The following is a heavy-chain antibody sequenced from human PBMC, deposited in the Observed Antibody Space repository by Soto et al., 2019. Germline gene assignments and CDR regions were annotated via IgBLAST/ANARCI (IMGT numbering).Heavy chain of an antibody. Sequence: ASVKVSCKASGCTFTSYGVNWVRQAPGQGLEWMGWISVYNGNTKYAENLQGRVTMTADTSTSTAYMELMSLASDDTAVYYCARVISGRYYSDYWGQGTLVTVSS. CDR2: ISVYNGNT. V-gene: IGHV1-18*04. J-gene: IGHJ4*02. CDR3: ARVISGRYYSDY. CDR1: GCTFTSYG. D-gene: IGHD6-19*01.